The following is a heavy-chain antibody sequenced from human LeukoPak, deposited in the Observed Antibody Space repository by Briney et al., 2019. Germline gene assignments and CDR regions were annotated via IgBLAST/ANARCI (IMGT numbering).Heavy chain of an antibody. Sequence: GGSLRLSCAASGFTFSSYAMHWVRQAPGKGLEWVAVIPYDGSNKYYADSVKGRFTISRDNSKNTLYLQMNSLRAEDTAVYYCARDRAVVVAATFWFDPWGQGTLVTVSS. J-gene: IGHJ5*02. CDR2: IPYDGSNK. CDR3: ARDRAVVVAATFWFDP. CDR1: GFTFSSYA. D-gene: IGHD2-15*01. V-gene: IGHV3-30-3*01.